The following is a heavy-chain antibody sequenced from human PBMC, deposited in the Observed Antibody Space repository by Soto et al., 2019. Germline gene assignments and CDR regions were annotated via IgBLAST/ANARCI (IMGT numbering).Heavy chain of an antibody. V-gene: IGHV3-23*01. CDR3: AKDHGSGWYLNWFDP. J-gene: IGHJ5*02. CDR1: GFTFSSYA. D-gene: IGHD6-19*01. CDR2: ISGSGGST. Sequence: WSLRLSCAASGFTFSSYAMSWVRQAPGKGLEWVSAISGSGGSTYYADSVKGRFTISRDNSKNTLYLQMNSLRAEDTAVYYCAKDHGSGWYLNWFDPWGQGTLVTVYS.